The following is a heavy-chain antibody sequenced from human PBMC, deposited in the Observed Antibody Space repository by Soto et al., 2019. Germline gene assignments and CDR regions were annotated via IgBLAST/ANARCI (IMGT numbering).Heavy chain of an antibody. V-gene: IGHV4-61*08. J-gene: IGHJ6*02. D-gene: IGHD3-10*01. CDR1: GGSVSSGDYF. CDR2: IYYSGST. CDR3: ARSPNYYYYGFDV. Sequence: ETLSLTCTVSGGSVSSGDYFWSWLWQSPGKRLEWIAYIYYSGSTNYNPSLKSRATISVDTSKSQVSLTLTSMTAADAALYYCARSPNYYYYGFDVWGQGTAVTVSS.